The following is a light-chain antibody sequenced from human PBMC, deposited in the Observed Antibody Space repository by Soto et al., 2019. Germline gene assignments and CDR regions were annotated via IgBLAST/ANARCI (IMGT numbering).Light chain of an antibody. Sequence: QSVLTQPASVSGSPGQSITISCTGTSSDVGSYNLVSWYQHHPGKAPKLMIYEGSKRPSGVSDRFSGSKSGNTASLTISGLQAEDEADYYCCSYAGSRTYVFGTGTQLTVL. CDR2: EGS. CDR1: SSDVGSYNL. CDR3: CSYAGSRTYV. J-gene: IGLJ1*01. V-gene: IGLV2-23*01.